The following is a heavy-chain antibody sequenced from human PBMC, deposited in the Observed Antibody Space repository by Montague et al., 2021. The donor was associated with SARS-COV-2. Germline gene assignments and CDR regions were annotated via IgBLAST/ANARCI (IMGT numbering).Heavy chain of an antibody. Sequence: SLRLSCATSGFTFRNFAMNWVRQAPGKGLGWVSLIYSDGSHTFYADSVKGRFTILRDDLKNTVSLQMDSLRVEDTAAYYCAKGSPAGGRHPFDMWGQGTMVTVSS. D-gene: IGHD1-26*01. CDR3: AKGSPAGGRHPFDM. V-gene: IGHV3-23*03. CDR1: GFTFRNFA. CDR2: IYSDGSHT. J-gene: IGHJ3*02.